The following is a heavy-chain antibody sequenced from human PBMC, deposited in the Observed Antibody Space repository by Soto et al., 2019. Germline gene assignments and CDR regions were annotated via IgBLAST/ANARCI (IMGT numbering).Heavy chain of an antibody. CDR3: ARDSKDDSSGYYAGFDY. J-gene: IGHJ4*02. D-gene: IGHD3-22*01. Sequence: QVQLVESGGGVVQPGRYLRLPCAVSGFTFRSYGINWVRQAPGKGLEWVAAIYYDGSNKYYADSVRGRFTISRDNFKNTLYLHMNSLRAEDTAVYYCARDSKDDSSGYYAGFDYWGQGTLVTVSS. V-gene: IGHV3-33*01. CDR1: GFTFRSYG. CDR2: IYYDGSNK.